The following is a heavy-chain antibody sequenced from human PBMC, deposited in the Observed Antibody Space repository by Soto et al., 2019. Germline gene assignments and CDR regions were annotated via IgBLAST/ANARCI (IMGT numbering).Heavy chain of an antibody. CDR2: INPATGAA. V-gene: IGHV1-2*02. CDR3: ARGGGVGVAGSAAFDM. J-gene: IGHJ3*02. CDR1: GYPVTAYY. D-gene: IGHD3-3*01. Sequence: QLHLVQSGAVVKKPGASVTVSCSASGYPVTAYYMHWVRQAPGRGLEWMGGINPATGAAKYTQTFQGRVTTAREADTSTVVMELGGVACGDTAVFYCARGGGVGVAGSAAFDMWGQGTLVTVSS.